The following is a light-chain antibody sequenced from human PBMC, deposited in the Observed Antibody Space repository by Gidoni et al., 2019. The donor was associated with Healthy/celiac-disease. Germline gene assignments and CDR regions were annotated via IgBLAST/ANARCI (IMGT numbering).Light chain of an antibody. J-gene: IGLJ3*02. Sequence: QSTLAQPASVSGSPGQSITISCTGTSSDIGGYNYVSWYQQHPGKAPKLMIYVVSHRPSGVSNRFSGSKSGNTASLTISGLQAEDEADYYCSSYTSSNSLDWVFGGGTKLTVL. CDR2: VVS. V-gene: IGLV2-14*01. CDR1: SSDIGGYNY. CDR3: SSYTSSNSLDWV.